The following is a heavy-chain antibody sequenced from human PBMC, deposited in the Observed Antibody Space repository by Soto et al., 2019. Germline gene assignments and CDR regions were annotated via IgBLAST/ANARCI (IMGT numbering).Heavy chain of an antibody. CDR1: CGSFSGHY. Sequence: PSETLSLTCAVFCGSFSGHYWSWIRKPPGKGLEWIGEINHSGSTNYNPSLKSRVTISVDTSKNQFSLKLSSVTAADTAVYYCASEQVVPDAMIGLGDYYYGTDVWGQGTTVTGSS. V-gene: IGHV4-34*01. CDR2: INHSGST. CDR3: ASEQVVPDAMIGLGDYYYGTDV. D-gene: IGHD2-2*01. J-gene: IGHJ6*02.